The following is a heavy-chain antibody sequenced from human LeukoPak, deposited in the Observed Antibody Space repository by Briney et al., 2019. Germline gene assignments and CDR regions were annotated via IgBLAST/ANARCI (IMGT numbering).Heavy chain of an antibody. V-gene: IGHV3-49*03. J-gene: IGHJ4*02. CDR3: TRDSYCSSTSCYSHHLDY. D-gene: IGHD2-2*02. CDR1: GFTFGDYA. Sequence: GGSLRLACTASGFTFGDYAMSWFRQAPGKGLEWVGFIRSKAYGGTTEYAASVKDRFTISRDDSKSIAYLQMNSLKTEDTAVYYCTRDSYCSSTSCYSHHLDYWGQGTLVTVSS. CDR2: IRSKAYGGTT.